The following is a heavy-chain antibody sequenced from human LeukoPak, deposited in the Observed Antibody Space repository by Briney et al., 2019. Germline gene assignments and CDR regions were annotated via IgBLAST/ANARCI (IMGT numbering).Heavy chain of an antibody. Sequence: GGSLRLSCVVSGISLSNYAMTWVRQAPGKGLEGVSYIRERGGSTTYADSVKGRFTISRDTSLNTLYLQMNSLRAEDTAVYYCARDQGDGYCTNGVCYTWFSGVLNFDYWGQGTLVTVSS. J-gene: IGHJ4*02. CDR3: ARDQGDGYCTNGVCYTWFSGVLNFDY. CDR1: GISLSNYA. V-gene: IGHV3-23*01. D-gene: IGHD2-8*01. CDR2: IRERGGST.